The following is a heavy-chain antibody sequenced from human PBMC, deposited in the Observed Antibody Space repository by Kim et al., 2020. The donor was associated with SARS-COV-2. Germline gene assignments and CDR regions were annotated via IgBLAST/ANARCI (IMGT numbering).Heavy chain of an antibody. J-gene: IGHJ6*02. D-gene: IGHD6-13*01. CDR3: ARLPYSSSWYGGAYYYYGMDV. CDR1: GYSFTSYW. Sequence: GESLKISCKGSGYSFTSYWIGWVRQMPGKGLEWMGIIYPGDSDTRYSPSFQGQVTISADKSISTAYLQWSSLKASDTAMYYCARLPYSSSWYGGAYYYYGMDVWGQGTTVTVSS. CDR2: IYPGDSDT. V-gene: IGHV5-51*01.